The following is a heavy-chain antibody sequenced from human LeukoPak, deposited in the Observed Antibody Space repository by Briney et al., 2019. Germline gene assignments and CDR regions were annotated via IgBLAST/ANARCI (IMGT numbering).Heavy chain of an antibody. Sequence: PGWPLRLSCAASGFTFSSHAIHWVRQAPGKGLEWVAVISYYGSNKYYADSVKGRFTISRDNSKNTLYLQTHRLGAEDTALYYCARVSRYSSGWHDPSFDYWGQGTLVTVSS. CDR1: GFTFSSHA. CDR3: ARVSRYSSGWHDPSFDY. V-gene: IGHV3-30-3*01. D-gene: IGHD6-19*01. J-gene: IGHJ4*02. CDR2: ISYYGSNK.